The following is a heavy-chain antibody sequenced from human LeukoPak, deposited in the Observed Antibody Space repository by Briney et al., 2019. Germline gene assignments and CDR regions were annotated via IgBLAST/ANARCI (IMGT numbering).Heavy chain of an antibody. V-gene: IGHV4-30-4*08. Sequence: SETLPLTCTVSGGSISSGDYYWSWIRQPPGKGLEWIGYIYYSGSTYYNPSLNSRVTISVDTSKNQFSLKLSSVTAADTAVYYCARDPPLRGYDFVWGQGTLVTVSS. CDR3: ARDPPLRGYDFV. D-gene: IGHD5-12*01. CDR2: IYYSGST. CDR1: GGSISSGDYY. J-gene: IGHJ4*02.